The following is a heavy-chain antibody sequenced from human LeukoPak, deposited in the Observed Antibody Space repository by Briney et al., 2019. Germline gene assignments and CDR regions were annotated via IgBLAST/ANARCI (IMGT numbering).Heavy chain of an antibody. J-gene: IGHJ3*02. CDR1: GFTFSSYS. Sequence: PGGSLRLSCAASGFTFSSYSMNWVRQAPGKGLEWVSYISSSSSTIYYADSVKGRFTISRDNAKNSLYLQMNSLRAEDTAVYYCARQPRPGVTMVRGARPVDIWGQGTMVTVSS. CDR3: ARQPRPGVTMVRGARPVDI. V-gene: IGHV3-48*01. D-gene: IGHD3-10*01. CDR2: ISSSSSTI.